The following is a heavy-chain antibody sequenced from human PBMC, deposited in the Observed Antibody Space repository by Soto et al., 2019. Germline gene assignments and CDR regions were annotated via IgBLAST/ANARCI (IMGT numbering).Heavy chain of an antibody. V-gene: IGHV1-18*01. J-gene: IGHJ3*02. CDR1: GYTFTNYG. Sequence: GASVKVSCKTSGYTFTNYGISWVRQAPGQGLEWMGWISAHTGNTNYAQKFQGRVTITADESTSTAYMELSSLRSEDTAVYYCARPDTWGQGTMVTVSS. CDR3: ARPDT. CDR2: ISAHTGNT.